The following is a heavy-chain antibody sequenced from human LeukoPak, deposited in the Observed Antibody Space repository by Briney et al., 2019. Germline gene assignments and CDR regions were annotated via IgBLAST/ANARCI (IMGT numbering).Heavy chain of an antibody. Sequence: GGSLRLSCAASGFTFSSYAMSWVRQAPGKGLEWVSAISGSGGSTYYADSVKGRFTISRDNSKNTLYLQMNSLRAEDTAVYYCTRAYYRDDSSYYSYSGGYVYWGQGTLVTVSS. CDR3: TRAYYRDDSSYYSYSGGYVY. D-gene: IGHD3-22*01. V-gene: IGHV3-23*01. J-gene: IGHJ4*02. CDR2: ISGSGGST. CDR1: GFTFSSYA.